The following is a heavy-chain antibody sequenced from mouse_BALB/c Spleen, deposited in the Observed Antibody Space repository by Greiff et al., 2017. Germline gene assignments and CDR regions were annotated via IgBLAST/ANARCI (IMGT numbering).Heavy chain of an antibody. CDR1: GYSITSDYA. CDR2: ISYSGST. Sequence: EVKLLESGPGLVKPSQSLSLTCTVTGYSITSDYAWNWIRQFPGNKLEWMGYISYSGSTSYNPSLKSRISITRDTSKNQFFLQLNSVTTEDTATYYCARVYDYDAAMDYWGQGTSVTVSS. V-gene: IGHV3-2*02. CDR3: ARVYDYDAAMDY. D-gene: IGHD2-4*01. J-gene: IGHJ4*01.